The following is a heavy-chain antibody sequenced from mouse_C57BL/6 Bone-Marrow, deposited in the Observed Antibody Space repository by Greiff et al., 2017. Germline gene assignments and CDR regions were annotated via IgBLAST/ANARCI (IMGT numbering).Heavy chain of an antibody. V-gene: IGHV1-54*01. CDR1: GYAFTNYL. D-gene: IGHD4-1*01. CDR3: ARSRNWDSWFAY. Sequence: VQLQQSGAELVRPGTSVKVSCKASGYAFTNYLIEWVKQRPGQGLEWIGVINPGSGGTNDNEKFKGKATLTADKSSSTAYMQLSSLTSEEPAVYFCARSRNWDSWFAYWGQGTLVTVSA. CDR2: INPGSGGT. J-gene: IGHJ3*01.